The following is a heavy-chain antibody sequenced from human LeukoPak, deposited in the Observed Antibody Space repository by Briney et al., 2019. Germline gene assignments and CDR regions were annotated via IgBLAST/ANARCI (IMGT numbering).Heavy chain of an antibody. CDR2: IIPILGIA. J-gene: IGHJ4*02. D-gene: IGHD2-21*02. V-gene: IGHV1-69*04. Sequence: ASVSVSCTASGGTFSIYAISWVRQAPGQGLEWMGRIIPILGIANYAQKFQGRVTITADNSTSTAYMELSSLRSEDTAVYYCASGPNVVTAIQPPDYWGQGTLVTVSS. CDR3: ASGPNVVTAIQPPDY. CDR1: GGTFSIYA.